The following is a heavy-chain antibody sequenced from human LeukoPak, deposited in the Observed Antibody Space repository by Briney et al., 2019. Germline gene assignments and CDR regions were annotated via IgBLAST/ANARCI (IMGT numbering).Heavy chain of an antibody. CDR2: IKSKTDGGTT. CDR1: GLTFSGSW. D-gene: IGHD6-6*01. Sequence: GGSLRLSCAASGLTFSGSWMNWVRQAPGKGLEWVGRIKSKTDGGTTDYAAPVKGRFTISRDDSKNTLYLQMNSLKTEDTAVYYCTRRYSSSSRGFDYWGQGTLVTVSS. V-gene: IGHV3-15*01. CDR3: TRRYSSSSRGFDY. J-gene: IGHJ4*02.